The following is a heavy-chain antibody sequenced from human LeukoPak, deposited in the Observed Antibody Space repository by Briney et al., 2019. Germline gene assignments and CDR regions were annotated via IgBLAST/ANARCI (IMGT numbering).Heavy chain of an antibody. D-gene: IGHD4-11*01. CDR3: ARVDYRGGGYFMDV. CDR2: ISRNSRYI. Sequence: GGSLRLSCAASGFSFSTYSMNWVRQAPGKGLEWVSSISRNSRYIYYADSMRGRFTISRDNAKNSLYLQMNSLRAEGTAVYYCARVDYRGGGYFMDVWGRGTPVTVSS. V-gene: IGHV3-21*06. J-gene: IGHJ6*03. CDR1: GFSFSTYS.